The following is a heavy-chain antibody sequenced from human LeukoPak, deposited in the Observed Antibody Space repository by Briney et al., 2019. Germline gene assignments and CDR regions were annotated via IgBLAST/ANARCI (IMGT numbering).Heavy chain of an antibody. Sequence: GGSLRLSCAASGFTFSSYAMHWVRQAPGKGLEWVAVISYDGSNKYYADSVKGRFTISRDNSKNTLYLQMNGLRAEDTAVYYCARDSGGVVVPPDYWGQGTLVTVSS. CDR3: ARDSGGVVVPPDY. CDR2: ISYDGSNK. CDR1: GFTFSSYA. V-gene: IGHV3-30-3*01. J-gene: IGHJ4*02. D-gene: IGHD2-2*01.